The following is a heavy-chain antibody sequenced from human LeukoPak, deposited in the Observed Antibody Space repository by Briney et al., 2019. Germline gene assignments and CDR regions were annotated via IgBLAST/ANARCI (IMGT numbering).Heavy chain of an antibody. D-gene: IGHD4-23*01. J-gene: IGHJ4*02. Sequence: GGSLRLSCAASGFTFSSYYMHWVRQAAGKGPVYVSRITSDGSSTNYADSVKGRFTISRDNAKNALSLQMNSLRAEDTAVYYCAREFGGTYLFDYWGQGALVTVSS. CDR3: AREFGGTYLFDY. CDR1: GFTFSSYY. V-gene: IGHV3-74*01. CDR2: ITSDGSST.